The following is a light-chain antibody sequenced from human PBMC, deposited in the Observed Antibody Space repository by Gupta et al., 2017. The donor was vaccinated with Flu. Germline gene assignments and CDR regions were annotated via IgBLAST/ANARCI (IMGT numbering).Light chain of an antibody. CDR1: SSDIGDYNY. Sequence: ISVSCTGTSSDIGDYNYVSWYQQHAGKAPKLLIYEVTKRPSGVSNRFSGSKSGNTASLTISGLQAEDEATYHCSSYTVSATRWVFGGGTTVTVL. CDR3: SSYTVSATRWV. J-gene: IGLJ3*02. CDR2: EVT. V-gene: IGLV2-14*01.